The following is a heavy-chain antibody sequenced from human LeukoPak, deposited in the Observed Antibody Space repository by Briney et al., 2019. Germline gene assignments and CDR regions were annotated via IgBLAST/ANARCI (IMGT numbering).Heavy chain of an antibody. D-gene: IGHD3-22*01. Sequence: GGSLRLSCAGSGFTFSSNAMSWVRQTPGKGLEWVSATSGSGGSTYYADSVKGRFTISRDNSKNTLYLLMSSLRAEDTAVYYCAKSPYYDSSGPIDYWGQGTLVTVSS. J-gene: IGHJ4*02. V-gene: IGHV3-23*01. CDR3: AKSPYYDSSGPIDY. CDR1: GFTFSSNA. CDR2: TSGSGGST.